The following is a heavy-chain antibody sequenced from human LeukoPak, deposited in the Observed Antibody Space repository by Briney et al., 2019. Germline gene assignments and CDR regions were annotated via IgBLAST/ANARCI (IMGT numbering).Heavy chain of an antibody. CDR3: ARVMGMATQFGYAFDI. CDR1: GFTFSSYS. D-gene: IGHD5-24*01. J-gene: IGHJ3*02. CDR2: ISSSSSYI. Sequence: GGSLRLSCAASGFTFSSYSMNWVRQAPGKGLEWVSSISSSSSYIYYADSVKGRSTISRDNAKNSLYLQMNSLRAEDTAVYYCARVMGMATQFGYAFDIWGQGTMVTVSS. V-gene: IGHV3-21*01.